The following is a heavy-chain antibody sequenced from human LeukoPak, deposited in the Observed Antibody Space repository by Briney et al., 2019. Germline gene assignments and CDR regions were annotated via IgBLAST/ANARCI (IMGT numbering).Heavy chain of an antibody. Sequence: ASVKVSCKTSGYTFSNYGISWVRQAPGQGLEWMGWISPDSGGTNYAQKFQGRVTMTRDTSISAAYMELSSLASDDTAVYYCASGYKDSSGWGRVDYWGHGTLVTVSS. J-gene: IGHJ4*01. CDR3: ASGYKDSSGWGRVDY. D-gene: IGHD6-19*01. CDR1: GYTFSNYG. CDR2: ISPDSGGT. V-gene: IGHV1-2*02.